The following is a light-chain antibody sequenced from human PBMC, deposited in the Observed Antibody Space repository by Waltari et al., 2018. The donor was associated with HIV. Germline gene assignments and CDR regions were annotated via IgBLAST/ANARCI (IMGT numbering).Light chain of an antibody. CDR2: GAS. CDR1: QNVGSSS. CDR3: QQYGSSYT. V-gene: IGKV3-20*01. Sequence: EVVLTQSPGTLSLSPGGRVTLSCRASQNVGSSSIAWYQQKPGQAPRLLSYGASSRATCTPERFSGGGSGTDFTLTISRLEPEDFAMYYCQQYGSSYTFGQGTKLEIK. J-gene: IGKJ2*01.